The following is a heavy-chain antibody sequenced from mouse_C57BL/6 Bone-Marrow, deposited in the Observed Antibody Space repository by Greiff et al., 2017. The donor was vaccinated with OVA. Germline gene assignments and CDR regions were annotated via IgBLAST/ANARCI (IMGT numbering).Heavy chain of an antibody. CDR1: GYTFTSYW. Sequence: VQLQQPGAELVKPGASVKLSCKASGYTFTSYWMHWVKQRPGQGLEWIGMLHPNRGSTNYNEKFKSKATLTVDKSSSTAYMQLSSLTSEDSAVYYGARECNYWYFDVWGTGTTVTVSS. J-gene: IGHJ1*03. CDR3: ARECNYWYFDV. V-gene: IGHV1-64*01. CDR2: LHPNRGST.